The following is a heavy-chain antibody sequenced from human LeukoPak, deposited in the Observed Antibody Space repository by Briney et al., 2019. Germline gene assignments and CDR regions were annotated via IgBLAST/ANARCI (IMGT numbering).Heavy chain of an antibody. Sequence: SETLSLTCTVSGGSVSSGSNCWGWIRQPPGKGLEWIGYIYYSGSTNYNPSLKSRVTISVDTSKNQFSLRLISVTAADTAVYYCARGQGFGWYYFDYWGQGTSVTVSS. CDR1: GGSVSSGSNC. J-gene: IGHJ4*02. CDR3: ARGQGFGWYYFDY. V-gene: IGHV4-61*01. D-gene: IGHD6-19*01. CDR2: IYYSGST.